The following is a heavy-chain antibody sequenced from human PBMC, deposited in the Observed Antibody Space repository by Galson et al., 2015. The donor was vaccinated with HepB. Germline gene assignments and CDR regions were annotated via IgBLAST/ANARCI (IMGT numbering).Heavy chain of an antibody. J-gene: IGHJ4*02. CDR3: ARGVEMATLDY. Sequence: SLRLSCAASGFTFSSYGMHWVRQAPGKGLEWVAVIWYDGSNKYYADSVKGRFTISRDNSKNTLYLQMNSLRAEDTAVYYCARGVEMATLDYWGQGTLVTVSS. V-gene: IGHV3-33*01. D-gene: IGHD5-24*01. CDR1: GFTFSSYG. CDR2: IWYDGSNK.